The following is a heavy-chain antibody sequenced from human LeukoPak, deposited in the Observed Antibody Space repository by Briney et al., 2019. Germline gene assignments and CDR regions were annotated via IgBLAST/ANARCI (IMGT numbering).Heavy chain of an antibody. CDR2: SNHSGIT. Sequence: ETLSLTCAVYGGSFSGYYWSWIRQLPGKGLEWIGESNHSGITNYNPSRKSRVTISVDTARNQFSLKLSSVTAADTAVYYCARGHRGSHAFDIWGQGTMVTVSS. V-gene: IGHV4-34*01. J-gene: IGHJ3*02. CDR3: ARGHRGSHAFDI. D-gene: IGHD5-12*01. CDR1: GGSFSGYY.